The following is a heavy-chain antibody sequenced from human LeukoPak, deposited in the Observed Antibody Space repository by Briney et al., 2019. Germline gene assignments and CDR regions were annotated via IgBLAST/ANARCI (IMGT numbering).Heavy chain of an antibody. Sequence: GGSLRLSCAASGFTFSNYGMHWVRQAPAKGLEWVAVISYDGSNKYYEDSVKGRFTISRDNSKNTLYLQMNSLRAEDTAVYYCANNRYSSRWRGAFDVWGQGTMVTVSS. D-gene: IGHD6-13*01. J-gene: IGHJ3*01. CDR2: ISYDGSNK. V-gene: IGHV3-30*18. CDR1: GFTFSNYG. CDR3: ANNRYSSRWRGAFDV.